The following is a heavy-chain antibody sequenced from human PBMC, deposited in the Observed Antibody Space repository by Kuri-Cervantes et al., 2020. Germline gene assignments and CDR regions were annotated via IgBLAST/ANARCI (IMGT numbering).Heavy chain of an antibody. CDR1: GGSISSGGYS. D-gene: IGHD7-27*01. J-gene: IGHJ2*01. V-gene: IGHV4-30-2*01. Sequence: SETLSLTCAVSGGSISSGGYSWSWIRQPPGKGLEWIGYIYYSGSTYYNPSLKSRVSMSVDTSKNQFSLKLSSVTAVDTAVYYCARRFTGDRYFDLWGRGTLVTVSS. CDR3: ARRFTGDRYFDL. CDR2: IYYSGST.